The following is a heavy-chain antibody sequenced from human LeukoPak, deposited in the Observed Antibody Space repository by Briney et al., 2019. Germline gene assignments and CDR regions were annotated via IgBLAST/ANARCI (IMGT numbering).Heavy chain of an antibody. D-gene: IGHD2-15*01. V-gene: IGHV3-21*01. CDR3: ARDGVEDSRSHAFDI. J-gene: IGHJ3*02. CDR1: RFTFSSYS. Sequence: GGSLRLSCAASRFTFSSYSMNWVRQAPGKGLEWVSSISSSSSYIYYADSVKGRFTISRDNAKNSLYLQMNSLRAEDTAVYYCARDGVEDSRSHAFDIWGQGTMVTVSS. CDR2: ISSSSSYI.